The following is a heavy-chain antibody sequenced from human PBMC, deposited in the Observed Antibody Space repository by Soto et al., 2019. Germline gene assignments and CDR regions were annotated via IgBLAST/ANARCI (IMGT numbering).Heavy chain of an antibody. CDR1: GGSISGGGYY. D-gene: IGHD6-6*01. V-gene: IGHV4-31*03. Sequence: PSETLSLTCTVSGGSISGGGYYWSWIRQHPGKGLEWIGYIYYSGSTYYNPSLKSRVTISVDTSKNQFSLKLSSVTAADSAVYYCARAYSSSSWFDPWGQGTLVTVSS. CDR2: IYYSGST. J-gene: IGHJ5*02. CDR3: ARAYSSSSWFDP.